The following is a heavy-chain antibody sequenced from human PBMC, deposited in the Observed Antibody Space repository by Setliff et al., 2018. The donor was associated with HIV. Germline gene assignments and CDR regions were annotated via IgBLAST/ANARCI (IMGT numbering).Heavy chain of an antibody. Sequence: SETLSLTCAVYGGSFSGYYWSWIRQAPGKGLEWIGYIYNSGSTYYEPSLRGRVTISIDRSKNQFSLKLNSVTAADTAVYYCVRHGGVRIQRRTGIDYWGQGTLVTVSS. V-gene: IGHV4-34*01. J-gene: IGHJ4*02. CDR2: IYNSGST. CDR1: GGSFSGYY. D-gene: IGHD5-18*01. CDR3: VRHGGVRIQRRTGIDY.